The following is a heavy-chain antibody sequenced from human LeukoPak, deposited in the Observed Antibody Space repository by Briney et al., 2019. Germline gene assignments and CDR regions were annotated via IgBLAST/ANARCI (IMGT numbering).Heavy chain of an antibody. V-gene: IGHV3-11*06. J-gene: IGHJ4*02. CDR1: GFTFSDYY. CDR3: AREAGSGYYSFFDY. CDR2: ISSSSSYT. D-gene: IGHD3-22*01. Sequence: PGGSLRLSCAASGFTFSDYYMSWIRQAPGKGLEWVSYISSSSSYTNYADSVKGRFTISRDNAKNSLYLQMNSLRAEDTAVYYCAREAGSGYYSFFDYWGQGTLVTVSS.